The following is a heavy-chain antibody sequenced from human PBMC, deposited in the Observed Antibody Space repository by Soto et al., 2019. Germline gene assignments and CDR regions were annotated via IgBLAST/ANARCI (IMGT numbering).Heavy chain of an antibody. Sequence: QEQLVQSGAEVKKPGSSVKVSCKASGGLFSSSPISWVRQVPGQGLEWMGGIIPVFQTAYYTQRFQGRVTITADESTNTAYMELSILRSEDTAIDYCASGGSGYTWFNEFWGQGTLVTVSS. D-gene: IGHD3-22*01. CDR2: IIPVFQTA. CDR3: ASGGSGYTWFNEF. CDR1: GGLFSSSP. V-gene: IGHV1-69*01. J-gene: IGHJ4*02.